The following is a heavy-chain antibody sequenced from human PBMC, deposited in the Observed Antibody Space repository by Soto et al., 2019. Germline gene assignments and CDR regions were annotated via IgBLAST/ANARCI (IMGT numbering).Heavy chain of an antibody. CDR3: ASRAVAGTWPEFYFDY. V-gene: IGHV3-30-3*01. J-gene: IGHJ4*02. D-gene: IGHD6-19*01. CDR1: GFTFSSYA. CDR2: ISYDGSNK. Sequence: QVQLVESGGGVVQPGRSLRLSCAASGFTFSSYAMHWVRQAPGKGLEWVAVISYDGSNKYYADSVKGRFTSSRDNSKNTLYLKMNSLRAEDTAVYYCASRAVAGTWPEFYFDYWGQGTLVTVSS.